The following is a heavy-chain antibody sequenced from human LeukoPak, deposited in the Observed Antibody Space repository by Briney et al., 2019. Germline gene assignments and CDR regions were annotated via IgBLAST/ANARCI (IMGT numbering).Heavy chain of an antibody. V-gene: IGHV3-43*02. Sequence: EPGGSLRLSCAASGFTFHDYAMHWVRQAPGKGLQWVSLITGDGDSTYYADSVKGRFTISRDNSKNSLYLQMNSLRTEDTALYYCAKDLVRFRDGYNRDFDYWGQGTLVTVSS. J-gene: IGHJ4*02. D-gene: IGHD5-24*01. CDR2: ITGDGDST. CDR3: AKDLVRFRDGYNRDFDY. CDR1: GFTFHDYA.